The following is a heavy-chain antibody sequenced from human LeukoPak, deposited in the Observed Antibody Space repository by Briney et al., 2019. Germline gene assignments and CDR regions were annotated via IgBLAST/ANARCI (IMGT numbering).Heavy chain of an antibody. CDR2: IYSGGST. D-gene: IGHD3-22*01. V-gene: IGHV3-53*01. CDR1: GFTFSSYA. J-gene: IGHJ3*02. Sequence: GGSLRLSCAASGFTFSSYAMSWVRQAPGKGLEWVSVIYSGGSTYYADSVKGRFTISRDNSKNTLYLQMNSLRAEDTAVYYCARDFPSEGDYYDSTDNAFDIWGQGTMVTVSS. CDR3: ARDFPSEGDYYDSTDNAFDI.